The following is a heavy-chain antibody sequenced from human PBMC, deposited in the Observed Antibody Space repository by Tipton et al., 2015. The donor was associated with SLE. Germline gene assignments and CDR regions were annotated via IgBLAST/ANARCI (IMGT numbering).Heavy chain of an antibody. CDR1: GGSFSGYY. CDR2: IYHSGST. V-gene: IGHV4-34*01. Sequence: LRLSCAVYGGSFSGYYWSWIRQPPGKGLEWIGEIYHSGSTNYNPSLKSRVTISVDKSKNQFSLKLSSVTAADTAVYYCARRWWYDSDAFDIWGQGTMVTVSS. D-gene: IGHD2-15*01. J-gene: IGHJ3*02. CDR3: ARRWWYDSDAFDI.